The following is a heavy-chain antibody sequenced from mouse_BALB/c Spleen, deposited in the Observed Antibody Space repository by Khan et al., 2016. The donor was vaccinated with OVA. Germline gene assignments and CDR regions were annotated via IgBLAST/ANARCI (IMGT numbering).Heavy chain of an antibody. Sequence: VELVESGPELVKPGASVKVSCKASGYTFTDYVISWVKQRTGQGLEWIGEIYPESGRSYYNEKFKGKATLTADKSSNTAYMQFNSLTSEDSAVFVCGMEGGWGGMFDYWGQGTTLTVSS. J-gene: IGHJ2*01. CDR3: GMEGGWGGMFDY. CDR1: GYTFTDYV. V-gene: IGHV1-77*01. D-gene: IGHD3-3*01. CDR2: IYPESGRS.